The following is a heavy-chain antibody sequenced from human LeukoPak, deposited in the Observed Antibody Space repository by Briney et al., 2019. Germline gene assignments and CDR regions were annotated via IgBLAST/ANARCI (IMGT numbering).Heavy chain of an antibody. CDR3: AFGAAAGREDYYYGMDV. Sequence: PGRSLRLSWAASGFTFSSYGMHWVRQAPGKGLEWVAVISYDGSNKYYADSVKGRFTISRDNSKNTLYLKLNSLKAEDTAVYYCAFGAAAGREDYYYGMDVWGQGTTVTVSS. V-gene: IGHV3-30*03. J-gene: IGHJ6*02. D-gene: IGHD6-13*01. CDR2: ISYDGSNK. CDR1: GFTFSSYG.